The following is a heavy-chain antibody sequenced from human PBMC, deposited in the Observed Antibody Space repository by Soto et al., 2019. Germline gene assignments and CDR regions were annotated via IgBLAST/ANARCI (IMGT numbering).Heavy chain of an antibody. CDR1: GYTFTGYY. V-gene: IGHV1-2*04. CDR3: ARGDTAMVKIYYYYYYSMDV. Sequence: GASVKVSCKASGYTFTGYYMHWVRQAPGQGLEWMGWINPNSGGTNYAQKFQGWVTMTRDTSISTAYMELSRLRSDDTAVYYCARGDTAMVKIYYYYYYSMDVWGQGTTVTVSS. CDR2: INPNSGGT. D-gene: IGHD5-18*01. J-gene: IGHJ6*02.